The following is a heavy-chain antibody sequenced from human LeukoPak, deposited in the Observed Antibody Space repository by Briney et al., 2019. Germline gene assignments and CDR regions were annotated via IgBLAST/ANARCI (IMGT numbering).Heavy chain of an antibody. CDR2: ISWNSGSI. V-gene: IGHV3-9*01. J-gene: IGHJ3*02. D-gene: IGHD3-10*01. CDR1: GFTFDDYA. CDR3: AKDPGSRGVMRGGFDI. Sequence: GGSLRLSCAASGFTFDDYAMHWVRQAPGKGLEWVSGISWNSGSIGYADSVKGRFTISRDNAKNSLYLQMNSLRAEDTALYYCAKDPGSRGVMRGGFDIWGQGTMVTVSS.